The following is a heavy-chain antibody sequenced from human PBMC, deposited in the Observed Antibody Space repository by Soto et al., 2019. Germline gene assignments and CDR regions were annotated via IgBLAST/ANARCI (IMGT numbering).Heavy chain of an antibody. V-gene: IGHV2-5*02. CDR1: GFSLSTSGVG. CDR2: IYWDDDK. D-gene: IGHD6-13*01. J-gene: IGHJ5*02. CDR3: ADSAGYSSSWSLDWFDP. Sequence: QITLKESGPTLVKPTQTLTLTCTFSGFSLSTSGVGVGWIRQPPGKALEWLALIYWDDDKRYSPSLKSRLTITKDTSKNQVVMTITNMDPVDTATYYCADSAGYSSSWSLDWFDPWGQGTLVTVSS.